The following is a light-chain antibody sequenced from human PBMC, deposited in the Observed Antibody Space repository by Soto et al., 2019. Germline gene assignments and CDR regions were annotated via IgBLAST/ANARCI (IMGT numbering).Light chain of an antibody. Sequence: EIVLTQYPGTLALSPGERATLSCRASQSVNNNYLTWYQQKRGQAPRLLIDGASSRATGIPDRFSGSGSGKDFTLTISRLEPEDFAVYYCQQYGSSPFTFGPGTKVGIK. CDR3: QQYGSSPFT. CDR1: QSVNNNY. V-gene: IGKV3-20*01. CDR2: GAS. J-gene: IGKJ3*01.